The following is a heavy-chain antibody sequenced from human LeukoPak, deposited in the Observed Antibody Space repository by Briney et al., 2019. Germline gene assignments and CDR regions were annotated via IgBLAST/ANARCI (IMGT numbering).Heavy chain of an antibody. J-gene: IGHJ4*02. V-gene: IGHV3-11*01. CDR2: ISSSGGNI. Sequence: GGSLRLSCVVSGFDLSDYYMSWIRQAPGKGLEWISYISSSGGNIYFADSVKGRLTMSRDNARGSLYLQMNSLRADDTAIYCARRRDYFDYWGQGTLVTVSS. CDR1: GFDLSDYY. CDR3: ARRRDYFDY.